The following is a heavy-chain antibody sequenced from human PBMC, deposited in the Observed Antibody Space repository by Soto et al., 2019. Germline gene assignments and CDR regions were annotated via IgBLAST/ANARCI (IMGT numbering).Heavy chain of an antibody. CDR1: GGTFSSYA. D-gene: IGHD2-15*01. CDR2: IIPIFGTA. Sequence: QVQLVQSGAEVKKPGSSVKVSCKASGGTFSSYAISWVRQAPGQGLEWMGGIIPIFGTANYAQKFQGRVTITADESTSTAYMELSSLRSEDTAVYYCARVRGYCSGGSCYRGDYWGQGTLVTVSS. CDR3: ARVRGYCSGGSCYRGDY. V-gene: IGHV1-69*01. J-gene: IGHJ4*02.